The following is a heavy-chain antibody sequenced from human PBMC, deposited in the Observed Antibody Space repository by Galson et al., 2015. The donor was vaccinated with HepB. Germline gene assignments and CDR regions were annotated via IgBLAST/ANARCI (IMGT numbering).Heavy chain of an antibody. J-gene: IGHJ4*02. D-gene: IGHD5-24*01. CDR2: IDPSDSYT. V-gene: IGHV5-10-1*01. CDR3: ARQGSEMTYKGELDY. Sequence: QSGAEVKKPGESLRISCKGSGYSFTSYWISWVRQMPGKGLEWMGRIDPSDSYTNYSPSFQGHVTISADKSFTTAYLQWSRLRASDTAMYYCARQGSEMTYKGELDYWGQGTLVTVPS. CDR1: GYSFTSYW.